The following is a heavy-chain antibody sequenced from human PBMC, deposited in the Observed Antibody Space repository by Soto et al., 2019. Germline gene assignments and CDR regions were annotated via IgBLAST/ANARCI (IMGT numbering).Heavy chain of an antibody. J-gene: IGHJ3*02. CDR1: GGTFSSYA. CDR2: IIPIFGTA. CDR3: ARVVSSVTTMIVEAFDI. Sequence: QVQLVQSGAEVKKPGSSVKVSCKASGGTFSSYAISWVRQAPGQGLEWMGGIIPIFGTANYAQKFQGRVTITADESTSTAYMELSSLRSEDTAVYYCARVVSSVTTMIVEAFDIWAQGTMVTVSS. V-gene: IGHV1-69*12. D-gene: IGHD4-17*01.